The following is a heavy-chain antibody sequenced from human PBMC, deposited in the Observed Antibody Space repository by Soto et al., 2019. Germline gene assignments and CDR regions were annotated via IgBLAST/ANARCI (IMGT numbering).Heavy chain of an antibody. J-gene: IGHJ4*02. D-gene: IGHD6-13*01. Sequence: EVQLLESGGGLVQPGGSLRLSCAASGFTFSSYAMSWVRQAPGKGLEWVSAISGSGGSTYYADSVKGRFTISRDNSKNTLYLQMNSLRAEDTAVYYCAKDGGIAAAEPDLYFDYWGQGTLVTGSS. V-gene: IGHV3-23*01. CDR3: AKDGGIAAAEPDLYFDY. CDR1: GFTFSSYA. CDR2: ISGSGGST.